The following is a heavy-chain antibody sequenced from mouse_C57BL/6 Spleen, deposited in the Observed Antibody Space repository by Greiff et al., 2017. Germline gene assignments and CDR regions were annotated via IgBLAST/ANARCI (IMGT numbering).Heavy chain of an antibody. CDR3: TRMVTTGYFDY. CDR2: IRNKANNHAT. D-gene: IGHD2-2*01. J-gene: IGHJ2*01. Sequence: EVMLVESGGGLVQPGGSMKLSCAASGFTFSDAWMDWVRQSPEKGLEWVAEIRNKANNHATYYAESVKGRFTISRDDSKSSVYLQMNSLRAEDTGIYHCTRMVTTGYFDYWGQGTTLTVSS. CDR1: GFTFSDAW. V-gene: IGHV6-6*01.